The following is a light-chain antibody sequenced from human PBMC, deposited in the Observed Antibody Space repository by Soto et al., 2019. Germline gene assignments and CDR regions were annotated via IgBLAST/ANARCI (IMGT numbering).Light chain of an antibody. V-gene: IGLV2-14*01. Sequence: QSVLTQPASVSGSPGQSITISCTETSSDVGGYNYVSWYQQHPGKAPKLMIYEVSNRPSGVSNRFSGSKSGNTASLTISGLQAEDEADYYCSSYTSENTYVFGTGTKVTVL. CDR2: EVS. CDR1: SSDVGGYNY. J-gene: IGLJ1*01. CDR3: SSYTSENTYV.